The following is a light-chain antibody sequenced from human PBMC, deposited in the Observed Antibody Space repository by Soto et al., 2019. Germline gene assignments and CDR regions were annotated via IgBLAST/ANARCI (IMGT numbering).Light chain of an antibody. CDR1: NSNIGAGYD. CDR3: HSYDSSLTVVL. V-gene: IGLV1-40*01. CDR2: GST. Sequence: QSALTQPPSVSGATGQRVTISCTGSNSNIGAGYDVNWYQQLPGLVPKLLIYGSTRRPSGVPERFSGSKSDTSASLAITGLQAEDEAHYYCHSYDSSLTVVLFGGGTKVTVL. J-gene: IGLJ2*01.